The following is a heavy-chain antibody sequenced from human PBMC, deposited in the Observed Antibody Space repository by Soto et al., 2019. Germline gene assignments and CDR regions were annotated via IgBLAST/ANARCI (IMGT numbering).Heavy chain of an antibody. CDR2: IIPIFGTA. CDR3: ARCIAARPYYGMDV. D-gene: IGHD6-6*01. CDR1: GGTFSSYA. Sequence: QVQLVQSGAEVKKPGSSVKVSCKASGGTFSSYAISWVRQAPGQGLEWMGGIIPIFGTANYAQKFQGRVTITADESTSTADMELSSLRSEDTAVYYCARCIAARPYYGMDVWGQGGTVTVSS. J-gene: IGHJ6*02. V-gene: IGHV1-69*01.